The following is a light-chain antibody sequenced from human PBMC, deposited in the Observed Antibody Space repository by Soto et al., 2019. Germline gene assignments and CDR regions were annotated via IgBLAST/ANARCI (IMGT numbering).Light chain of an antibody. J-gene: IGKJ1*01. V-gene: IGKV1-5*01. CDR3: QEYTTYSRT. Sequence: DIQMTQSPSTLSASVGDRVTITCRASQSINSWLAWYQQKPGKAPKVLIFDASTLESGVPSRFSGGGSGTEFTLTITSPQPDDFATYYCQEYTTYSRTFGQGTKVEVK. CDR2: DAS. CDR1: QSINSW.